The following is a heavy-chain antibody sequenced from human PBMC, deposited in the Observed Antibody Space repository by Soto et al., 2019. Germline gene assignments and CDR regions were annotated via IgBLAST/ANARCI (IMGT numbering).Heavy chain of an antibody. CDR2: IIPIFGTA. V-gene: IGHV1-69*01. D-gene: IGHD1-26*01. CDR3: ARDGGRHSGGIDY. Sequence: QMQLVQSGAEVKKPGSSVKVSCNASGGTFSSYSINWVRQAPGQGLEWMGEIIPIFGTANYAQKFQGRVTITADESTSTAYMELSSLRSEDSAVYCCARDGGRHSGGIDYWGQGTLVTVSS. CDR1: GGTFSSYS. J-gene: IGHJ4*02.